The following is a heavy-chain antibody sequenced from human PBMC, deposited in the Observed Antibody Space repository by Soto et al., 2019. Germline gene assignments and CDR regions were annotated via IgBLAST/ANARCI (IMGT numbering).Heavy chain of an antibody. J-gene: IGHJ4*02. CDR3: ARARCMNGECYQDRASDY. V-gene: IGHV3-7*05. Sequence: GGSLRLSCAASGFTFRWHWMSWVRQAPGKGLVWVANINQDGSEKNYVDSVKGRFTISRDNAKNSLYLQMNSLRAEDTAVYHCARARCMNGECYQDRASDYWGQGTLVTVSS. D-gene: IGHD2-8*01. CDR1: GFTFRWHW. CDR2: INQDGSEK.